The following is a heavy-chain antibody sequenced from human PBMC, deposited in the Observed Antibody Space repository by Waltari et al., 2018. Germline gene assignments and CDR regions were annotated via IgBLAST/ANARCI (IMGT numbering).Heavy chain of an antibody. CDR1: GGTFSSYA. D-gene: IGHD3-10*01. CDR2: IIPIFGTA. J-gene: IGHJ4*02. CDR3: ARFQEDSGSYYNPQWDY. V-gene: IGHV1-69*13. Sequence: QVQLVQSGAEVKKPGSSVQVSCKASGGTFSSYAISWVRPDPGQGLEWMGGIIPIFGTANYAQKFQGRVTITADESTSTAYMELSSLRSEDTAVYYCARFQEDSGSYYNPQWDYWGQGTLVTVSS.